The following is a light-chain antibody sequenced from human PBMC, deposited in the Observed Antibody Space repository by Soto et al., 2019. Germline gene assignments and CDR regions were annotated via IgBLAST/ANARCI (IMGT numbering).Light chain of an antibody. CDR2: DAS. Sequence: DIVWTQSPGTLSLSPGARATLSGTASHSLSSKSLVWYQQKSGQTPRVLIYDASSRATGIPDRFSGSGSGTDFTLTISSLEPEDFATYYCQQYDSVLGTFGQGTKVDIK. CDR3: QQYDSVLGT. V-gene: IGKV3-20*01. J-gene: IGKJ1*01. CDR1: HSLSSKS.